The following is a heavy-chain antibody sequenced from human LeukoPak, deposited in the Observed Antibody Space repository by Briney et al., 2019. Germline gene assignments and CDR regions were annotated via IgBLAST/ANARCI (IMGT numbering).Heavy chain of an antibody. V-gene: IGHV3-33*01. CDR2: IWYDGSNK. CDR3: ARGYYYGSGSYSYYYYYGMDA. CDR1: GFTFSSYG. J-gene: IGHJ6*02. Sequence: GGSLRLSCAASGFTFSSYGMHWVRQAPGKGLEWVAVIWYDGSNKYYADSVKGRSTISRDNSKNTLYLQMNSLRAEDTAVYYCARGYYYGSGSYSYYYYYGMDAWGQGTTVTVSS. D-gene: IGHD3-10*01.